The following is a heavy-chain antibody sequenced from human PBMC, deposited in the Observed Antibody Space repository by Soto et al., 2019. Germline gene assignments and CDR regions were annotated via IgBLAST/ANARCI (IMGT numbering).Heavy chain of an antibody. D-gene: IGHD6-19*01. CDR3: ARDMQAGFTHYFDP. Sequence: SETLPLRWVFYCGSITAYHWSWIRHFPGMGLEWISSTAYREKNSNNPSLNRRVTIPMDTFKNQLSLKLTCMNAADTAVYFCARDMQAGFTHYFDPWGQGALVTVSS. V-gene: IGHV4-59*01. J-gene: IGHJ5*02. CDR2: TAYREKN. CDR1: CGSITAYH.